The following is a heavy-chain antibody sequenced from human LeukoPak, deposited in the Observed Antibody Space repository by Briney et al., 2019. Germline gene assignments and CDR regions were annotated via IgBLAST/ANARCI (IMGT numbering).Heavy chain of an antibody. CDR1: GFTFSSYG. CDR2: ISGRGGST. D-gene: IGHD5-18*01. Sequence: GGSLRLSCAASGFTFSSYGMSWGPQAPGKGLEWVSAISGRGGSTYYADSVKGRFTISRDNSKNTLYLQMNSLRAEDTAVYYCAKDYRLGQWIQLWLGLFDYWGQGTLVTVSS. V-gene: IGHV3-23*01. J-gene: IGHJ4*02. CDR3: AKDYRLGQWIQLWLGLFDY.